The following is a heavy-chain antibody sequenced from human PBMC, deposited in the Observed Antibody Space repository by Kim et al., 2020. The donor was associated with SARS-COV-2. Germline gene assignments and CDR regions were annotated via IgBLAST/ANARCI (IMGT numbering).Heavy chain of an antibody. V-gene: IGHV3-30*19. CDR2: ISYDSTNK. J-gene: IGHJ4*02. D-gene: IGHD3-10*01. CDR3: AQIYDSGSY. Sequence: GGSLRLSCVASGFNFGDFGIHWVRQAPGKGLEWVAVISYDSTNKYYSEFAKGRFTISRDNSKSTLYLQLNSLTADDTALYYCAQIYDSGSYWGQGTMVTVSS. CDR1: GFNFGDFG.